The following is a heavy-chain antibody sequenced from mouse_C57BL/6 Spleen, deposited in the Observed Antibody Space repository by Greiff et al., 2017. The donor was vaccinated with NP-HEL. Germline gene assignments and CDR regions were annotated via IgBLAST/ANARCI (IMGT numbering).Heavy chain of an antibody. CDR3: ARITTVVAGPYFDY. J-gene: IGHJ2*01. CDR2: IYPGSGST. CDR1: GYTFTSYW. V-gene: IGHV1-55*01. D-gene: IGHD1-1*01. Sequence: QVQLQQSGAELVKPGASVKMSCKASGYTFTSYWITWVKQRPGQGLEWIGDIYPGSGSTNYNEKFKSKATLTVDTSSSTAYMQLSSLTSEDSAVYYCARITTVVAGPYFDYWGQGTTLTVSS.